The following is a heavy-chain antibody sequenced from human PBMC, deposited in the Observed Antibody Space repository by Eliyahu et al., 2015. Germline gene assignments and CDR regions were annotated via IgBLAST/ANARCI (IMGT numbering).Heavy chain of an antibody. CDR3: ATIPTGEDWYFDL. D-gene: IGHD1-1*01. CDR1: GXXVSSNY. V-gene: IGHV3-53*01. CDR2: IYSGGAT. J-gene: IGHJ2*01. Sequence: EVQLVESGGGLIQSGGSLXLXCDVXGXXVSSNYVSWCRQAPGKGLXWVSVIYSGGATYYTDSVKGRFTISRDNSKNTLFLQMNSLRAEDTAVYYCATIPTGEDWYFDLWGRGTLVIVSS.